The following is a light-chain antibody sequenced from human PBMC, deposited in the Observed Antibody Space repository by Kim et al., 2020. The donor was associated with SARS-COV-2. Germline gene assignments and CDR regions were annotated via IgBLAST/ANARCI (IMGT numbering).Light chain of an antibody. CDR3: QVWDSSTAV. CDR2: RDS. J-gene: IGLJ3*02. V-gene: IGLV3-9*01. CDR1: NMGSKK. Sequence: SVAMRQTARSTCGGNNMGSKKVHWYQQKPGQAPVLVIYRDSNRPSGIPERFSGSNSGNTATLTISRAQVGDEANYYCQVWDSSTAVFGGGTQLTVL.